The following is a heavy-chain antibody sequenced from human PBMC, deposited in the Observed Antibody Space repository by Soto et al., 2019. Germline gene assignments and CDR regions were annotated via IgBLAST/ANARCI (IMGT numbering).Heavy chain of an antibody. CDR2: ILYDGSDK. CDR3: AKAGGGFGDFVRH. Sequence: GGSLRLSCAASGFTFSSYGMHWVRQAPGKGLEWVTGILYDGSDKYYADSVKGRFTISRENSKNTLYLQMNSLRTEDSAVYYCAKAGGGFGDFVRHWAQGTPVTVSS. J-gene: IGHJ4*02. CDR1: GFTFSSYG. V-gene: IGHV3-30*18. D-gene: IGHD3-10*01.